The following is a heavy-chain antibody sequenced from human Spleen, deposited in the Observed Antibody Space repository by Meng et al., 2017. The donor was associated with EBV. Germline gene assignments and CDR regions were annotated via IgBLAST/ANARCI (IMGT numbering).Heavy chain of an antibody. CDR2: INPSGGNT. V-gene: IGHV1-46*01. D-gene: IGHD1-7*01. J-gene: IGHJ4*02. CDR1: GYTFTTHY. CDR3: ARAGLNWNYNF. Sequence: QVHLVPCGAEVKKPGASVRISCKASGYTFTTHYMHWVRQAPGQGLEWVGMINPSGGNTSYAQKFQGRVTITRDTSTSTVYMEMRSLRSDDTAMYFCARAGLNWNYNFWGQGTLVTVSS.